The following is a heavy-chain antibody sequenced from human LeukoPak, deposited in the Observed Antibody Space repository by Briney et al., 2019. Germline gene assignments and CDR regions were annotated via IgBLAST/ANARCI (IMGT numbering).Heavy chain of an antibody. CDR2: ISSSGSTV. V-gene: IGHV3-11*01. J-gene: IGHJ4*02. CDR1: GFTFSDYY. Sequence: PGGSLRLSCAASGFTFSDYYMSWIRQAPGKGLEWVSYISSSGSTVSYADSVKGRFTISRDNAKNSLYLQMNSLRAEDTAVYYCGLLHYGDGYIDYWGQGTLVTVSS. CDR3: GLLHYGDGYIDY. D-gene: IGHD4-17*01.